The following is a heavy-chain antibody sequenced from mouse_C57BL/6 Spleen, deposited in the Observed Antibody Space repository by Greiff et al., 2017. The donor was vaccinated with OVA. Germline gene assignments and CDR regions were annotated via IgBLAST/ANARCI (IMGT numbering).Heavy chain of an antibody. D-gene: IGHD1-1*01. V-gene: IGHV1-52*01. Sequence: QVQLQQPGAELVRPGSSVKLSCKASGYTFTSYWMHWVKQRPIQGLEWIGNIDPSDSETHYNQKFKDKATLTVDKSSSTAYMQLSSLTSEDSAVYYCARANDYGSSYASPWYFDVWGTGTTVTVSS. CDR1: GYTFTSYW. CDR2: IDPSDSET. J-gene: IGHJ1*03. CDR3: ARANDYGSSYASPWYFDV.